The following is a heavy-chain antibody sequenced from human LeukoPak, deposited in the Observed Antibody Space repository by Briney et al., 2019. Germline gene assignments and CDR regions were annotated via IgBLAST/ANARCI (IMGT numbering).Heavy chain of an antibody. D-gene: IGHD2-8*02. CDR1: GFTFSSYE. V-gene: IGHV3-48*03. Sequence: GGSLRLSCAASGFTFSSYEMNWVRQAPGKGLEWVSYISSSDSTIYYADSVKGRFTISRDNAKNSLYLQMNSLRAEDTAVYYCTRDRRLLGPRQSDYWGQGTLVTVSS. CDR3: TRDRRLLGPRQSDY. CDR2: ISSSDSTI. J-gene: IGHJ4*02.